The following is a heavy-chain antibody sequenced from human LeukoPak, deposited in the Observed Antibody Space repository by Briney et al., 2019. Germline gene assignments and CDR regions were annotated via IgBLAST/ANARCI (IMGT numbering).Heavy chain of an antibody. CDR3: ARGLVDTAMVYDAFDI. V-gene: IGHV1-46*01. D-gene: IGHD5-18*01. CDR1: EYTFTSYY. J-gene: IGHJ3*02. CDR2: INPSGGST. Sequence: ASVKVSCKASEYTFTSYYMHWVRQAPGQGLEWMGIINPSGGSTSYAQKFQGRVTITRNTSISTAYMELSSLRSEDTAVYYCARGLVDTAMVYDAFDIWGQGTMVTVSS.